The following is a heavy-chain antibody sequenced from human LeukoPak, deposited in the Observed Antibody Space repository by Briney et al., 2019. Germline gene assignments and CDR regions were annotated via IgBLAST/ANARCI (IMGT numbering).Heavy chain of an antibody. CDR3: AKHIYGVVSIQQ. D-gene: IGHD3-3*01. J-gene: IGHJ1*01. Sequence: GGSLRLSCAASGFTFSSYWMSWVRQAPGKGLEWVGRIRSKTDGGTTDYAVSVQGRFTISRDDSKNTLYLQMSSLKTEDTAVYYCAKHIYGVVSIQQWGQGTLVAVSS. V-gene: IGHV3-15*01. CDR2: IRSKTDGGTT. CDR1: GFTFSSYW.